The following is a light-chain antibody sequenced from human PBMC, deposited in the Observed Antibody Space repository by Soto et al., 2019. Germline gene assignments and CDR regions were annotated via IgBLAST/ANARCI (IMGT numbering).Light chain of an antibody. CDR1: QSVSSY. V-gene: IGKV3-11*01. J-gene: IGKJ5*01. Sequence: EIVMTPSPATLSVSPVERATLSCRASQSVSSYLAWYQQKPGQAPRLLIYDASNRATGIPARFSGSGSGTDFTLTISSLEPEDFAVYYCQQRSNWPFFGQGTRLEIK. CDR3: QQRSNWPF. CDR2: DAS.